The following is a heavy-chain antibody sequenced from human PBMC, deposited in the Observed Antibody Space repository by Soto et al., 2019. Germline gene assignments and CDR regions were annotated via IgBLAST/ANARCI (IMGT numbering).Heavy chain of an antibody. CDR3: AREGYSYGPYYFDY. J-gene: IGHJ4*02. CDR1: GYTFTGYY. V-gene: IGHV1-2*04. D-gene: IGHD5-18*01. CDR2: INPNSGGT. Sequence: ASVKVSCKASGYTFTGYYMHWVRQAPGQGLEWVGWINPNSGGTNYAQKFQGWVTMTRDTSISTAYMELSRLRSDDTAVYYCAREGYSYGPYYFDYWGRGTLVTVSS.